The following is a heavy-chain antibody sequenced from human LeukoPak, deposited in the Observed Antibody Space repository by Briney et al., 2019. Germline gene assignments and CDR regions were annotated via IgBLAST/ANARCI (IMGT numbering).Heavy chain of an antibody. CDR2: ISYDGSNK. V-gene: IGHV3-30-3*01. D-gene: IGHD2-2*02. J-gene: IGHJ3*02. CDR3: ARDYCSSTSCYTFSDAFDI. Sequence: GRSLRLSCAASGFTLSSYAMHWVRQAPGKGLEWVAVISYDGSNKYYADSVKGRFTISRDNSKNTLYLQMNSLRAEDTAVYYCARDYCSSTSCYTFSDAFDIWGQGTMVTVSS. CDR1: GFTLSSYA.